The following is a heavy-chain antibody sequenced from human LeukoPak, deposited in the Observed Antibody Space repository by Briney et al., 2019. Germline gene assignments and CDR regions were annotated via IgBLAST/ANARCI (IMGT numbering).Heavy chain of an antibody. Sequence: GESLKISCKGSGYSFTSYWISWVRQMPGKGLEWMGRIDPSDSYTNYSPSFQGHVTISADKSISTAYLQWGSLKASDTAMYYCARVLGDYDILTGYSTNWFDPWGQGTLVTVSS. D-gene: IGHD3-9*01. J-gene: IGHJ5*02. V-gene: IGHV5-10-1*01. CDR3: ARVLGDYDILTGYSTNWFDP. CDR2: IDPSDSYT. CDR1: GYSFTSYW.